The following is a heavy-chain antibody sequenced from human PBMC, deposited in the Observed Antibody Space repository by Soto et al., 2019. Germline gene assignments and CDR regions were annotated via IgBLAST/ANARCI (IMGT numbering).Heavy chain of an antibody. CDR3: AGPGYSSQDY. CDR2: ISGSGGGT. D-gene: IGHD5-18*01. CDR1: GFTFSSFA. Sequence: GGSLRLACAASGFTFSSFALSWVRQAPGKGLQWVSAISGSGGGTDYAESVEGRFTISRDNSKNTLFLQMNSLRAEDTAIYYCAGPGYSSQDYWGQGTLVTVSS. V-gene: IGHV3-23*01. J-gene: IGHJ4*02.